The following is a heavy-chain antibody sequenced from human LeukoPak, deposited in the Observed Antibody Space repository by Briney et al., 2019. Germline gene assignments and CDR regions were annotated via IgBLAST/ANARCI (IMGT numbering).Heavy chain of an antibody. V-gene: IGHV3-23*01. CDR2: ISGSGGGT. D-gene: IGHD4-23*01. J-gene: IGHJ4*02. CDR3: AKERGGKTRAFDY. CDR1: GFTFSSYA. Sequence: TGGSLRLPCAASGFTFSSYAMSWVRQAPGKGLEWVSAISGSGGGTYYADSVKGRFTISRDNSKNTLYLQMNSLRAEDTAVYYCAKERGGKTRAFDYWGQGTLVTVSS.